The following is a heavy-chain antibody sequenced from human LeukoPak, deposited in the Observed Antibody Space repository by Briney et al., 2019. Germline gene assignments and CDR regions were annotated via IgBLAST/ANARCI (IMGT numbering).Heavy chain of an antibody. Sequence: PETRSLTRSVYGGAFSAYSRSWIRSHQGKGLEGIGEIHPSGSTNSNPSLESRITISPDTSKNQFSLNMGSVTAADTAVYFCARGTDAYKTGNYWGQGTLVTVSS. D-gene: IGHD5-24*01. CDR3: ARGTDAYKTGNY. V-gene: IGHV4-34*01. CDR2: IHPSGST. J-gene: IGHJ4*02. CDR1: GGAFSAYS.